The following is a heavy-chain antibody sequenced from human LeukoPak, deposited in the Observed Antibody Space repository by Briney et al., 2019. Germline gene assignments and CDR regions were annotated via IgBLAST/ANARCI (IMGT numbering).Heavy chain of an antibody. CDR1: GGSISSSTYY. Sequence: SETLSLTCSVSGGSISSSTYYWGWVRQPPGKGLEWIGEIYHSGSTNYNPSLKSRVTISVDKSKNQFSLKLSSVTAADTAVYYCARHRSSGNYYNYLNYWGQGTLVTVSS. V-gene: IGHV4-39*07. D-gene: IGHD1-26*01. J-gene: IGHJ4*02. CDR2: IYHSGST. CDR3: ARHRSSGNYYNYLNY.